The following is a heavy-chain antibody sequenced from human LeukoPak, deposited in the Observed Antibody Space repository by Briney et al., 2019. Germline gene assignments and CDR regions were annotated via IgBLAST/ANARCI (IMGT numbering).Heavy chain of an antibody. CDR3: TTDTWYSAGH. D-gene: IGHD2-15*01. CDR1: GFTFSTHW. Sequence: PGGSLRLSCAASGFTFSTHWMTWVRQAPGKGLEWVANIKQDGSEKYYVDSMKGRFTISRDNAKNSLFLQMNSLRAEDTAIYYCTTDTWYSAGHWGQGTLVTVSS. CDR2: IKQDGSEK. V-gene: IGHV3-7*03. J-gene: IGHJ4*02.